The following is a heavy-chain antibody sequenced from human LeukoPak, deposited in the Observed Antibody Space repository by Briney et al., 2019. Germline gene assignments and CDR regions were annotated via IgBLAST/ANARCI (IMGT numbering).Heavy chain of an antibody. D-gene: IGHD1-14*01. CDR2: IHPHGIF. V-gene: IGHV4-34*01. J-gene: IGHJ5*02. CDR1: GGSCDDYY. Sequence: NPSETLSLTCAVHGGSCDDYYCSWIRQPPGKGLEWIGEIHPHGIFYYNSSLTSRVTISIDTSKSQFSLRLTSVTAADTAFYYCARGRDHSKAGDLWGQGSLVIVSS. CDR3: ARGRDHSKAGDL.